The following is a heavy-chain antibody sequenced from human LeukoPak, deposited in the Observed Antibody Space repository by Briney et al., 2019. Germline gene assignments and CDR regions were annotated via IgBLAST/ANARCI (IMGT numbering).Heavy chain of an antibody. D-gene: IGHD3-10*01. CDR1: GFTFDDYG. Sequence: GGSLRLSCAASGFTFDDYGMSWVRHAPGKGLEWVSGINWNGGSTGYADSVKGRFTISRDNAKNSLYLQMNSLRAEDTALYYCVRVRGAMDAFDIWGRGTMVTVSS. V-gene: IGHV3-20*04. CDR3: VRVRGAMDAFDI. J-gene: IGHJ3*02. CDR2: INWNGGST.